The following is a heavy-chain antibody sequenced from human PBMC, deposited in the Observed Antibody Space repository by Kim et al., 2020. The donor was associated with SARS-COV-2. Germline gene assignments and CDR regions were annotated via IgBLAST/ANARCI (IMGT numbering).Heavy chain of an antibody. CDR2: ISGSGGST. J-gene: IGHJ4*02. CDR3: AKDPKGYSGYDFEYYFDY. D-gene: IGHD5-12*01. CDR1: GFTFSSYA. Sequence: GGSLRLSCAASGFTFSSYAMSWVRQAPGKGLEWVSSISGSGGSTYYADSVKGRFTISRDYSKNTLYLQMNSLRAEDTAVYYCAKDPKGYSGYDFEYYFDYWGQGTLVTVSS. V-gene: IGHV3-23*01.